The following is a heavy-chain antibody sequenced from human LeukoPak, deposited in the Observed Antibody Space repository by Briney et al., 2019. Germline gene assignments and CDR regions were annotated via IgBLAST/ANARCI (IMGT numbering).Heavy chain of an antibody. D-gene: IGHD6-19*01. CDR2: IWYDGSNK. Sequence: GGSLRLSCAASGFTFSTYGMHWVRQAPGKGLEWVAFIWYDGSNKYYADSVKGRFTISRDNSKNTLYLQMNSLRAEDTAVYYCANRPTVAVAGMGKAFDIWGQGTMVTVSS. CDR3: ANRPTVAVAGMGKAFDI. CDR1: GFTFSTYG. V-gene: IGHV3-30*02. J-gene: IGHJ3*02.